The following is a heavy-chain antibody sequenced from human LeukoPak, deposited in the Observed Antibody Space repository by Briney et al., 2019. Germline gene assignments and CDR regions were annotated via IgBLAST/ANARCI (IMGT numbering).Heavy chain of an antibody. CDR1: GFTFSRYW. CDR3: VKDKLAHCSSITCSAFDS. J-gene: IGHJ4*02. V-gene: IGHV3-7*03. CDR2: INQDGSEK. Sequence: GVSLRLSCAASGFTFSRYWMIWVRQAPGRGLEWVSNINQDGSEKYYVDSVKGRSTISRDNAKNSLYLQMSSLRAEDTAVYYCVKDKLAHCSSITCSAFDSWGQGTLVTVSS. D-gene: IGHD2-2*01.